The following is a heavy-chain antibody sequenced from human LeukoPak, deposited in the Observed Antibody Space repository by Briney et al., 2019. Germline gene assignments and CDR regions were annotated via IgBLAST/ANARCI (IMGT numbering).Heavy chain of an antibody. Sequence: PGRSLRLSCAASGFTFDDYAMHWVRQAPGKGLEWVSGISWNSGSIGYADSVKGRFTISRDNAKNSLYLQMNSLRAEDTAVYYCARVRISSGPGGYYFDYWGQGTLVTVSS. J-gene: IGHJ4*02. CDR1: GFTFDDYA. D-gene: IGHD6-19*01. CDR3: ARVRISSGPGGYYFDY. V-gene: IGHV3-9*01. CDR2: ISWNSGSI.